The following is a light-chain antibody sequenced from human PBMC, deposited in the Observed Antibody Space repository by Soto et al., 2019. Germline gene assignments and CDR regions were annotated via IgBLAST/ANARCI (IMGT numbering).Light chain of an antibody. CDR3: QQSYRIPT. CDR1: QSISSW. J-gene: IGKJ1*01. CDR2: DAS. V-gene: IGKV1-5*01. Sequence: DIKMSQCPSTLSASIRDRVTITCRASQSISSWLAWYQQKPGKAPKLLIYDASSLESGVPSRFSGSGSGTEFTLTISSLQPEDFATYYCQQSYRIPTFGQGTKVDI.